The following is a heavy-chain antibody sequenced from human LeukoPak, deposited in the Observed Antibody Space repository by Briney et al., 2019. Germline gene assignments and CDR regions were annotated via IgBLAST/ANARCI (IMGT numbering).Heavy chain of an antibody. D-gene: IGHD2-15*01. CDR1: GYTFTSYS. J-gene: IGHJ4*02. CDR3: ARASYCSGGSCYSDY. CDR2: ISAYNGNT. Sequence: ASVKVSFKASGYTFTSYSISWVRQAPGQGLEWMGWISAYNGNTIYAQKVKGRVTMTTGTSTSTAYMELRSLKSDDTAVYYCARASYCSGGSCYSDYWGQGTLVTVSS. V-gene: IGHV1-18*01.